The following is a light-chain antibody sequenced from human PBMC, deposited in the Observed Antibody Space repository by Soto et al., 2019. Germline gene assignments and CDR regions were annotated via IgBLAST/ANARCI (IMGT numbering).Light chain of an antibody. V-gene: IGKV3-15*01. J-gene: IGKJ1*01. CDR3: QQYNDWPRT. CDR1: QSVSKKY. CDR2: GAS. Sequence: VMTHSPTTLSVSPGGRSTLSCRASQSVSKKYLDWYQQKPGQAPRLLIHGASTRATGVPARFSGSGSGTEFTLTISGLQSEDFAFYYCQQYNDWPRTFGQGTKVDIK.